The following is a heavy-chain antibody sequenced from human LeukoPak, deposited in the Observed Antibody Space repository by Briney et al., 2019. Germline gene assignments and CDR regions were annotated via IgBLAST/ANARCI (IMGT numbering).Heavy chain of an antibody. CDR3: AKGTSVTSGFFDY. J-gene: IGHJ4*02. Sequence: PGGSLRLSCAASGFTFSNYALHWVRQAPGKGLEWVSSISGSGSTIYLADSVKGRFTVSRDNSKNTLYLQMDSLGAEDTAVFFCAKGTSVTSGFFDYWGQGTPVTVSS. CDR1: GFTFSNYA. CDR2: ISGSGSTI. D-gene: IGHD4-17*01. V-gene: IGHV3-23*01.